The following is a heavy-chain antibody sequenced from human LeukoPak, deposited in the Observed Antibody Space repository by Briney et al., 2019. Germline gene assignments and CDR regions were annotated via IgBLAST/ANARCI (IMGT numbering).Heavy chain of an antibody. CDR2: IYYSGST. V-gene: IGHV4-31*03. Sequence: SQTLSLTCTVSGGSISSGGYYWSWIRQHPGKGLEWIGYIYYSGSTYYNPSLKSRVTISVDASKNQFSLKLSSVTAADTAVYYCARGYPGLSGSYSSCWFDPWGQGTLVTVSS. CDR1: GGSISSGGYY. J-gene: IGHJ5*02. CDR3: ARGYPGLSGSYSSCWFDP. D-gene: IGHD3-10*01.